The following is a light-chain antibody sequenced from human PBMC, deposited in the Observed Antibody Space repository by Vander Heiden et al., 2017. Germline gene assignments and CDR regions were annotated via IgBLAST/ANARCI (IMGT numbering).Light chain of an antibody. J-gene: IGLJ3*02. CDR2: EDT. V-gene: IGLV3-10*01. Sequence: SYELTQPPAVSVSPGQTARITCCGDALPTKFAYWYQQESGQAPVLVIFEDTKRPSGIPKRFSGSSSGTLATLTISGDQVEDEADYYCYSKDSSGNQGVFGGGTKVTVL. CDR3: YSKDSSGNQGV. CDR1: ALPTKF.